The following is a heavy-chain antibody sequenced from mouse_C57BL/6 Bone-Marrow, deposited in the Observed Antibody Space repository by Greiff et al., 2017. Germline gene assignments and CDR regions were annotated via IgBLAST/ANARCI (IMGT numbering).Heavy chain of an antibody. CDR1: GYTFTSYG. CDR2: IYIGNGYT. D-gene: IGHD1-1*01. CDR3: APYDGSSLYYFDY. V-gene: IGHV1-58*01. Sequence: EVKLVESGAELVRPGSSVKMSCKTSGYTFTSYGINWVKQRPGQGLDWIGYIYIGNGYTVYNEKFKGKATLTSDTSSSTAYMQLSSLTSEDSAIYFCAPYDGSSLYYFDYWGKGTTLTVSS. J-gene: IGHJ2*01.